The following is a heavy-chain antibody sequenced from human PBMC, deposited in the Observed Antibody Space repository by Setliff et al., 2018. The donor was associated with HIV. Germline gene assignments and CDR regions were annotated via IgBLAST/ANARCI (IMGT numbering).Heavy chain of an antibody. Sequence: SETLSLTCTVSGAPLSSYYLNWIRQPPGKGLEWIGYIFYSGTTNYNPSLKSRVTIPVDTSKNQFSLKLSSVTAADTAVYYCARDGSGSYYKGFDYWGQGTLVTVSS. J-gene: IGHJ4*02. D-gene: IGHD3-10*01. CDR2: IFYSGTT. CDR3: ARDGSGSYYKGFDY. CDR1: GAPLSSYY. V-gene: IGHV4-59*08.